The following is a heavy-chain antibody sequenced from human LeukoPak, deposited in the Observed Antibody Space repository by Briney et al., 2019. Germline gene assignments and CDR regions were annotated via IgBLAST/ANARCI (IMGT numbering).Heavy chain of an antibody. CDR3: ARAGYSSGHR. V-gene: IGHV3-7*01. Sequence: RGSLRLSCEASGFTFTNYWMNWVRQAPGKGLEWVAFIKEDGSQEYYVDSVKGRFTISRDNAKNSLYLQMNSLRAEDTAIYYCARAGYSSGHRWGQGTLVTVSS. CDR2: IKEDGSQE. CDR1: GFTFTNYW. J-gene: IGHJ5*02. D-gene: IGHD6-19*01.